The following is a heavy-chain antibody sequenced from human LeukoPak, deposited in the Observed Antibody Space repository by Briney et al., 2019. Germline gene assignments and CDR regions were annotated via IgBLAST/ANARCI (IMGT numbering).Heavy chain of an antibody. CDR3: ARGLRFLEWLSLHITYYFDY. V-gene: IGHV4-61*02. CDR1: GGPISSGSYY. Sequence: PSETLSLTRTVSGGPISSGSYYWSWIRQPAGKGLEWIGRIYTSGSTNYNPSLKSRVTISVDTSKNQFSLKLSSVTAADTAVYYCARGLRFLEWLSLHITYYFDYWGQGTLVTVSS. J-gene: IGHJ4*02. D-gene: IGHD3-3*01. CDR2: IYTSGST.